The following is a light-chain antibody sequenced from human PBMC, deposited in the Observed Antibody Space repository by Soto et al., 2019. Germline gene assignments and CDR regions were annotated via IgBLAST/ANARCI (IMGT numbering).Light chain of an antibody. J-gene: IGKJ4*01. CDR1: QSVSSY. V-gene: IGKV3-11*01. CDR3: QQRSNWPPWLT. Sequence: EIVLTQSPATLSLSPGERATLSCRASQSVSSYLAWYQQKPGQAPRLLIYDASNRATGIPARFSGSGSGTDLTLTISSLEPEDFAVYYCQQRSNWPPWLTFGGGTKVDIK. CDR2: DAS.